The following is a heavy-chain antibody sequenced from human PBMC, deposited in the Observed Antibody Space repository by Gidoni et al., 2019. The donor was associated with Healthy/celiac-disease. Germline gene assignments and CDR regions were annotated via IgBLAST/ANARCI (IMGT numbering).Heavy chain of an antibody. J-gene: IGHJ6*02. Sequence: QVQLQESGPGLVKPSGTLSLTCAASGGPVSSSNWWCWVRQPPGKGLEWIGEIYHSGSTNYSPSLKSRVTISVDKSKNQFSLKLSSVTAADTAVYYCARIVLGNYGMDVWGQGTTVTVSS. CDR2: IYHSGST. CDR3: ARIVLGNYGMDV. D-gene: IGHD1-26*01. V-gene: IGHV4-4*02. CDR1: GGPVSSSNW.